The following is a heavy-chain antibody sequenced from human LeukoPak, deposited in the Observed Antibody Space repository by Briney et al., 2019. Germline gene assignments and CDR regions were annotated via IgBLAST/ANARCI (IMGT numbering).Heavy chain of an antibody. J-gene: IGHJ3*02. CDR1: GGSISSGGYY. Sequence: SQTLSLTCTVSGGSISSGGYYWSWIRQHPGKGLEWIGYIYYSGSTNYNPSLKSRVTISVDTSKNQFSLKLSSVTAADTAVYYCARGPDYGGNDAFDIWGQGTMVTVSS. D-gene: IGHD4-23*01. CDR3: ARGPDYGGNDAFDI. V-gene: IGHV4-31*03. CDR2: IYYSGST.